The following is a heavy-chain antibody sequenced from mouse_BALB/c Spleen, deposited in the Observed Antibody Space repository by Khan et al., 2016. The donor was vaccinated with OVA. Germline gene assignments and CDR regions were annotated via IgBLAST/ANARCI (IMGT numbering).Heavy chain of an antibody. CDR2: INPSTGYS. D-gene: IGHD2-1*01. J-gene: IGHJ3*01. V-gene: IGHV1-7*01. CDR3: ARRGLYGIIDY. Sequence: QVQLKESGAELAKPGASVKMSCTASGYTFTTYWMHWVKQRPGQGLEWIGYINPSTGYSEYNPNFKEQATLTADESSSTDDMQLNNLTTEDSAVYDCARRGLYGIIDYWGQGTLVTVSA. CDR1: GYTFTTYW.